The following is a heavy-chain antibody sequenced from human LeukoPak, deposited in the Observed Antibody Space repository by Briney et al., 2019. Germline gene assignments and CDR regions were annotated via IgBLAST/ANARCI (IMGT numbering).Heavy chain of an antibody. CDR2: INHSGST. CDR1: GGSFSGYY. V-gene: IGHV4-34*01. Sequence: PSETLSLTCAVYGGSFSGYYWSWIRQPPGKGLEWIGEINHSGSTNYNPSLKGRVTISVDTSKNQFSLKLSSVTAADTAVYYCARDGQQWLVVGNWFDPWGQGTLVTVSS. CDR3: ARDGQQWLVVGNWFDP. D-gene: IGHD6-19*01. J-gene: IGHJ5*02.